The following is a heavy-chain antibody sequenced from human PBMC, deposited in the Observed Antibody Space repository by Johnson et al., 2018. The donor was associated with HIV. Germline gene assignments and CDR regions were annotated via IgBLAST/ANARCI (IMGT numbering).Heavy chain of an antibody. V-gene: IGHV3-7*02. Sequence: VQLVESGGGLVQPGGSLRLSCAVSRFAVIRRYLYWVRQIPGKGLEWVANIKEDGSEKYYADSVKGRFTISRDNSKNTLYLQMNSLRAEDTAVYYCAKARGTAPRGASVFDIWGQGTMVTVS. CDR1: RFAVIRRY. CDR2: IKEDGSEK. D-gene: IGHD1-1*01. J-gene: IGHJ3*02. CDR3: AKARGTAPRGASVFDI.